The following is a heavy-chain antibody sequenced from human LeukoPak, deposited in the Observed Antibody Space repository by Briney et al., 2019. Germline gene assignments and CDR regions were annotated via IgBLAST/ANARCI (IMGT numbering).Heavy chain of an antibody. D-gene: IGHD3-3*01. J-gene: IGHJ3*02. CDR3: ARPSLRFLEWSMAFDI. CDR1: GGSISSYY. V-gene: IGHV4-4*09. Sequence: SETLSLTCTVSGGSISSYYWSWIRQPPGKGLEWIGYIYTSGSTNYNPSLKSRVTISVDTSKSQFSLKLSSVTAADTAVYYCARPSLRFLEWSMAFDIWGQGTMVTVSS. CDR2: IYTSGST.